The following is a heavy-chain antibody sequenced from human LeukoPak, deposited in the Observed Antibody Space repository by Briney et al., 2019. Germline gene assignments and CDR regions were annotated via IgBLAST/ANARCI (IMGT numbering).Heavy chain of an antibody. Sequence: GGSLRLSCAASGFTVSSNYMSWVRQAPGKGLEWVAVISYDGSNKYYADSVKGRFTISRDNSKNTLYLQMNSLRAEDTAVYYCARDGMFRWLPPGHWGQGTLVTVSS. CDR1: GFTVSSNY. V-gene: IGHV3-30-3*01. CDR3: ARDGMFRWLPPGH. D-gene: IGHD5-24*01. CDR2: ISYDGSNK. J-gene: IGHJ4*02.